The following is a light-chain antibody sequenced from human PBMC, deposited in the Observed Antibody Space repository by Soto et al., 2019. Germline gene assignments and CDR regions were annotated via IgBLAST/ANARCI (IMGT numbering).Light chain of an antibody. CDR1: QSVNTY. J-gene: IGKJ3*01. CDR2: DAS. Sequence: EIVLTQSPATLSLSPGERATLSCRASQSVNTYLAWYQQKPGQAPRLLIYDASNRATGIPARFSGSGSGTDFTLTISSLEPEDFAVYYCQLRSDWPPFTFGPGTKVDIK. CDR3: QLRSDWPPFT. V-gene: IGKV3-11*01.